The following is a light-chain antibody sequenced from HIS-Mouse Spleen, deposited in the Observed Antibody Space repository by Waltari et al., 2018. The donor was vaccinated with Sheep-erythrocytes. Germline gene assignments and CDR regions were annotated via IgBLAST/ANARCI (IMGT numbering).Light chain of an antibody. CDR1: SLDVGSYNL. CDR3: CSYTGSSTPWV. J-gene: IGLJ3*02. V-gene: IGLV2-23*01. Sequence: QSALTQPASVSGSPGQSIPISCPGTSLDVGSYNLVPWYQQHPGKAPKLMIYEGSKRPSGVSNRFSGSKSGNTASLTISGLQAEDEADYYCCSYTGSSTPWVFGGGTKLTVL. CDR2: EGS.